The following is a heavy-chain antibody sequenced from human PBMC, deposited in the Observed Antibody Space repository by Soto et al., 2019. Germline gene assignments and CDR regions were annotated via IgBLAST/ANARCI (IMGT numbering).Heavy chain of an antibody. CDR1: GYSFTSYW. D-gene: IGHD2-21*02. CDR3: ARRHGGNSELFDY. J-gene: IGHJ4*02. Sequence: GESLKISCKGSGYSFTSYWICWVRQMPGKGLEXMGXXYXXDXXXXXSXXXQGQVTISADKSISTAYLQWSSLKASETAMYYCARRHGGNSELFDYWGQGTLVTVSS. CDR2: XYXXDXXX. V-gene: IGHV5-51*01.